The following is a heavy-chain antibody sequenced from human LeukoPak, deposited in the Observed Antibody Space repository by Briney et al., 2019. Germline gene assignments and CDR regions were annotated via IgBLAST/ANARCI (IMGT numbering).Heavy chain of an antibody. CDR1: GFTFSSHG. J-gene: IGHJ4*02. CDR3: ARTPYYDRSNIYRHFDY. D-gene: IGHD3-22*01. V-gene: IGHV3-7*01. Sequence: GGSLRLSCAASGFTFSSHGMHWVRQAPGKGLEWVANIKQDGSEKYYVDSVKGRFTISRDNAKNSLYLQMNSLRVEDTAVYYCARTPYYDRSNIYRHFDYWGQGTLVTVSS. CDR2: IKQDGSEK.